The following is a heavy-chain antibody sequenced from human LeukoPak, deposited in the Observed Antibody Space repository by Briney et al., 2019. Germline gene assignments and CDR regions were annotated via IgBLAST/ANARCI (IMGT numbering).Heavy chain of an antibody. CDR2: NSSSSSYI. CDR3: AREFLYGSGSYSTRGFDY. V-gene: IGHV3-21*01. J-gene: IGHJ4*02. D-gene: IGHD3-10*01. Sequence: PGGSLRLSCAASGFTFSTYWMSWVRQAPGKGLEWVSSNSSSSSYIYYADSVKGRFTISRDNAKNSLYLQMNSLRAEDTAVYYCAREFLYGSGSYSTRGFDYWGQGTLVTVSS. CDR1: GFTFSTYW.